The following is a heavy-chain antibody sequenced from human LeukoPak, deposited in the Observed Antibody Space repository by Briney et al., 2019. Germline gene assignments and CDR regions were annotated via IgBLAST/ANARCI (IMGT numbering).Heavy chain of an antibody. CDR3: ASGLGLTGTTRGHDY. CDR2: INHSGST. CDR1: GGSFSGYY. V-gene: IGHV4-34*01. D-gene: IGHD1-20*01. J-gene: IGHJ4*02. Sequence: SETLSLTCAVYGGSFSGYYWSWIRQPPGKGLEWIGEINHSGSTNYNPSLKSRVTISVDTSKNQFSLKLSSVTAADTAVYYCASGLGLTGTTRGHDYWGQGTLVTVSS.